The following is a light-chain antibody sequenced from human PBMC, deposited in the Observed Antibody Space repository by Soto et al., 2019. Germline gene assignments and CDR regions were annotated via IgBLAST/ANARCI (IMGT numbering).Light chain of an antibody. Sequence: QSALTQPPSGSGAPGQRVTLSCTGTSSNIGSGYDVHWYQQLPGTAPKLLIYGTSNRPSGVPDRCSGSKSGTSASLDITGRQAGDEADYYCQSYDSSLRGSVVCGGGTQLTVL. V-gene: IGLV1-40*01. J-gene: IGLJ2*01. CDR2: GTS. CDR3: QSYDSSLRGSVV. CDR1: SSNIGSGYD.